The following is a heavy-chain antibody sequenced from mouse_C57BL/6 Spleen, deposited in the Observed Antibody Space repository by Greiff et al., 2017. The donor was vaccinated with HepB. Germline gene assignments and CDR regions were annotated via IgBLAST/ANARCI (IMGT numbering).Heavy chain of an antibody. CDR1: GYTFTDYE. CDR3: TRSGLLRDFDY. J-gene: IGHJ2*01. CDR2: IDPETGGT. Sequence: VKLQQSGAELVRPGASVTLSCKASGYTFTDYEMHWVKQTPVHGLEWIGAIDPETGGTAYNQKFKGKAILTADKSSSTAYMELRSLTSEDSAVYYCTRSGLLRDFDYWGQGTTLTVSS. V-gene: IGHV1-15*01. D-gene: IGHD1-1*01.